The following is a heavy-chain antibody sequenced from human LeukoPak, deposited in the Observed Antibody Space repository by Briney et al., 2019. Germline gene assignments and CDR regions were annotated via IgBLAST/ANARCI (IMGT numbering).Heavy chain of an antibody. CDR2: INGDGSST. D-gene: IGHD3-10*01. CDR1: GFTFSNYW. V-gene: IGHV3-74*01. J-gene: IGHJ4*02. CDR3: ARDPYGSGRY. Sequence: SGGSLRLSCAASGFTFSNYWMHWVRQAPGKGLVWVSRINGDGSSTSYADSVKGRFTIPRDNAKKPLYLQRDSLRAEDTAVYYCARDPYGSGRYWGQGTRVTVSS.